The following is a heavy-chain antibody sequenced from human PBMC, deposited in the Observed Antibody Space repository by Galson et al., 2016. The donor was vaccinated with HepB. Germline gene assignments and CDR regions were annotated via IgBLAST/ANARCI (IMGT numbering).Heavy chain of an antibody. CDR2: ISGFSTMI. D-gene: IGHD1-1*01. Sequence: SLRLSCAASGFTFSDFYMTWIRQSPGKGLEWLSYISGFSTMIHYAESVKGRFTISRDNAKNSLYLEMDSLRADDTAVYYFARNWNCFDSWGQGTLVAVSS. V-gene: IGHV3-11*01. CDR3: ARNWNCFDS. J-gene: IGHJ4*02. CDR1: GFTFSDFY.